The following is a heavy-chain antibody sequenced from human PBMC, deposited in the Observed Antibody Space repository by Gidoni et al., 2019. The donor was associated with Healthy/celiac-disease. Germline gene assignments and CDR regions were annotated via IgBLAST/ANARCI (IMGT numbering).Heavy chain of an antibody. J-gene: IGHJ4*02. Sequence: QVTLRESGPALVKPTQTLTLTCTFSGFSLSTSGMCVSWIRQPPGKALEWLALIDWDDDKYYSTSLKTRLTISNDTSKNQVVLTMTNMDPVDTATYYCARMVRDSSSPYYFDYWGQGTLVTVSS. CDR1: GFSLSTSGMC. V-gene: IGHV2-70*01. CDR2: IDWDDDK. CDR3: ARMVRDSSSPYYFDY. D-gene: IGHD6-13*01.